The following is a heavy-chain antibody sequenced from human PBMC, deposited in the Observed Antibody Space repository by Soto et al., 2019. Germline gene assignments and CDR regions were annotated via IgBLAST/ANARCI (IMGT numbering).Heavy chain of an antibody. CDR3: ARGDCSGGSCYYF. V-gene: IGHV4-59*01. CDR1: GGSISSYY. D-gene: IGHD2-15*01. CDR2: IYYSGST. J-gene: IGHJ4*02. Sequence: SETLSLTCTVSGGSISSYYWSWIRQPPGKGLEWIGYIYYSGSTNYNPSLKSRVTISVDTSKNQFSLKLSSVTAADTAVYYCARGDCSGGSCYYFWGQGTLVTFSS.